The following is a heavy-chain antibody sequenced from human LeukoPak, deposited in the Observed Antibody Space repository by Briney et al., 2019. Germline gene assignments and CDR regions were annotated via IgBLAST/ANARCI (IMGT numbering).Heavy chain of an antibody. CDR1: GFTSDA. D-gene: IGHD4/OR15-4a*01. CDR3: AKSYINYGGNAADAFDI. V-gene: IGHV3-9*02. J-gene: IGHJ3*02. CDR2: ISWDSATI. Sequence: PGRSLRLSCLASGFTSDAMHWARPSPGKGLEWVSGISWDSATIGYADSVKGRFTVSRDNAKNSMYLQMNSLRVEDTALYYCAKSYINYGGNAADAFDIWGQGTMVTVSS.